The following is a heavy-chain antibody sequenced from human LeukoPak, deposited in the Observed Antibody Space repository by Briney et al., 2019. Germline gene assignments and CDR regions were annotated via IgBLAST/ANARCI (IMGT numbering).Heavy chain of an antibody. CDR3: AKGSGGYFFDL. CDR2: ISNDGGGT. D-gene: IGHD2-15*01. CDR1: GFIFNNYG. J-gene: IGHJ4*02. V-gene: IGHV3-23*01. Sequence: GGSLRLSCAASGFIFNNYGLVWVRQAPGKGLEWVSAISNDGGGTTYADFVKGRFSVSSDNSKNTLFLQMNSLRAEDTALYYCAKGSGGYFFDLWGQGTLVTVSS.